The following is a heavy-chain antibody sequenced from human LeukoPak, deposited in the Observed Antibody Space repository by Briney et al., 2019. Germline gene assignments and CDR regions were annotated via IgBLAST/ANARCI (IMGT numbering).Heavy chain of an antibody. J-gene: IGHJ5*02. CDR1: GGTFSSYA. Sequence: GASVKVSCKASGGTFSSYAISWVRQAPGQGLEWMGGITPIFGTANYAQKFQGRVTITADESTSTAYMELSSLRSEDTAVYYCARWASSRIYWFDPWGQGTLVTVSS. CDR3: ARWASSRIYWFDP. V-gene: IGHV1-69*01. CDR2: ITPIFGTA. D-gene: IGHD3-16*01.